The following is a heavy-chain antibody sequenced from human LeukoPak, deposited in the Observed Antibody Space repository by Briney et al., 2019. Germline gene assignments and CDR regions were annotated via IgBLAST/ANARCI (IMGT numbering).Heavy chain of an antibody. CDR2: ISSSGSTI. D-gene: IGHD3-22*01. V-gene: IGHV3-48*03. CDR3: ARGDFYASSGPIDY. Sequence: GGSLRLSCAASGFTFSSYEMNWVRQAPGKGLEWVSYISSSGSTIYYADSVKGRFTISRDNAKNSLYLEMNSLRAEDTAVYYCARGDFYASSGPIDYWGQGTLVTVSS. J-gene: IGHJ4*02. CDR1: GFTFSSYE.